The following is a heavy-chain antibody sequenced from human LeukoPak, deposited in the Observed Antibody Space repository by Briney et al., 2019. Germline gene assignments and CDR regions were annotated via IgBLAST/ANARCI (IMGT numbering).Heavy chain of an antibody. D-gene: IGHD2-15*01. CDR3: ARRCSGGSCYGYDAFDI. J-gene: IGHJ3*02. CDR2: MSPNSGNT. Sequence: ASVKVSCKASAYTFTSYDINWVRQATGQGLEWMGWMSPNSGNTGYAQKFQGRVTITRNTSISTAYMELSSLRSEDTAVYYCARRCSGGSCYGYDAFDIWGQGTMVTVSS. V-gene: IGHV1-8*03. CDR1: AYTFTSYD.